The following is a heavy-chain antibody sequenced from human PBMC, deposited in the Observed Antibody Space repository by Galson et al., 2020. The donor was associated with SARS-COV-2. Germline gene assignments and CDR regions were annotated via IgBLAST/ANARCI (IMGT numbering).Heavy chain of an antibody. CDR3: AKDSVLVRGVILNGGLFDY. CDR1: GFTFSTFG. Sequence: GGSLRLSCAASGFTFSTFGMHWVSQAPGKGLEWVAVISYDGKNKDYADSVKGRFTISRDNSKNTLFLQMISLRDEDTAHYFCAKDSVLVRGVILNGGLFDYWGQGTLVTVSS. V-gene: IGHV3-30*18. D-gene: IGHD3-10*01. J-gene: IGHJ4*02. CDR2: ISYDGKNK.